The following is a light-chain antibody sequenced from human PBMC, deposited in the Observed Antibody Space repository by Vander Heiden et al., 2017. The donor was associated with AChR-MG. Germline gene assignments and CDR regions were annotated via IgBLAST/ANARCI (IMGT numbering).Light chain of an antibody. J-gene: IGLJ2*01. CDR2: LNSDGSH. CDR3: QTWGSGIS. V-gene: IGLV4-69*01. CDR1: SGHSSYS. Sequence: QLVLTQSPSASASLGASVKLTCTLSSGHSSYSIAWHLQQPEKGPRFLMKLNSDGSHTRGDGIPDRFSGSSSGTERYLTISSLQSDDEADYYCQTWGSGISFGGGTKLTVL.